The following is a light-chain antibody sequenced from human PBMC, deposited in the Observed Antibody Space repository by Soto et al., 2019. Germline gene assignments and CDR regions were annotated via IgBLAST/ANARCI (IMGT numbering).Light chain of an antibody. J-gene: IGKJ5*01. CDR3: QQYGSSPPIT. CDR1: QSVSSSY. CDR2: GAS. V-gene: IGKV3-20*01. Sequence: EIVLTQSPGTLSLSPGERATLSCGAIQSVSSSYLAWYQQKPGQAPRLLIYGASSRATGIPDRFSGSGSGTDFTLTISRLEPEDFAVYYCQQYGSSPPITFGQGTRLEI.